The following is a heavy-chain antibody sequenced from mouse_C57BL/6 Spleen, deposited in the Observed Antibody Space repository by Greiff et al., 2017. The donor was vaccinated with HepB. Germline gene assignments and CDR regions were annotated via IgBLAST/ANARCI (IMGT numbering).Heavy chain of an antibody. CDR3: TRDSWGKAWFAY. D-gene: IGHD3-2*01. CDR2: IDPETGGT. J-gene: IGHJ3*01. Sequence: QVHVKQSGAELVRPGASVTLSCKASGYTFTDYEMHWVKQTPVHGLEWIGAIDPETGGTAYNQKFKGKAILTADKSSSTAYMELRSLTSEDSAVYYCTRDSWGKAWFAYWGQGTLVTVSA. V-gene: IGHV1-15*01. CDR1: GYTFTDYE.